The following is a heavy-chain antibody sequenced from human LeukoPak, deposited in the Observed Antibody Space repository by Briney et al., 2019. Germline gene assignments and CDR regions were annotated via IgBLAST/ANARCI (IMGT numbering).Heavy chain of an antibody. CDR2: IYTNGDT. J-gene: IGHJ4*02. CDR3: ARAAAAAGGQYFDY. D-gene: IGHD6-13*01. V-gene: IGHV4-4*07. Sequence: SETLSLTCTDSGGSINNYFWSWIRQPAGQGVEWIGRIYTNGDTRYNPSLKSRVTLSVDTSKNQLSLKLMSMTAADTAVYYCARAAAAAGGQYFDYWGQGALVTVSS. CDR1: GGSINNYF.